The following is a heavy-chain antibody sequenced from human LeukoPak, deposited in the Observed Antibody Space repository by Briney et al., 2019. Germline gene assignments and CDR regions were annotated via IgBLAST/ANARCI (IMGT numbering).Heavy chain of an antibody. Sequence: ASVKVSCKASGYTFTGYYMHWVRQAPGQGLEWMGWINPNSGGTNYAQKFQGWVTMTRDTSISTAYMELSRLRSDDTAVYYCARGAPRGIAAALGAFNIWGQGTMVTVSS. CDR1: GYTFTGYY. J-gene: IGHJ3*02. V-gene: IGHV1-2*04. D-gene: IGHD6-13*01. CDR3: ARGAPRGIAAALGAFNI. CDR2: INPNSGGT.